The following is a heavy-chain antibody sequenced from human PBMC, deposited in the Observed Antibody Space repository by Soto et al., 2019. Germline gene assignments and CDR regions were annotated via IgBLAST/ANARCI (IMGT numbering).Heavy chain of an antibody. Sequence: ASVKVSSKASGGTFVSYTISLVRQAPGQGLECMGRIIPILGIANYAQKFQGRVTITADHSTSTADMELSSRRSDDTAVYSCARDLGQIVPCSGGSCLGTYYYYYMDVWGKGTTVTVPS. D-gene: IGHD2-15*01. CDR1: GGTFVSYT. CDR2: IIPILGIA. CDR3: ARDLGQIVPCSGGSCLGTYYYYYMDV. J-gene: IGHJ6*03. V-gene: IGHV1-69*04.